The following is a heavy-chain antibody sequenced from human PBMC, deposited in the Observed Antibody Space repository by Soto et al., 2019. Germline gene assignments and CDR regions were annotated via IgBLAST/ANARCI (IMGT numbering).Heavy chain of an antibody. CDR2: IVVGSGNT. D-gene: IGHD6-13*01. CDR1: GFTFTNSA. V-gene: IGHV1-58*01. Sequence: GASVKVSCKASGFTFTNSAVQWVRQARGQRLEWIGWIVVGSGNTNYAQKFQERVTITRDMSTSTAYMELSSLRSEDTAVYYCAADPYSSSWYGHYYQYGMDVWGQRTTVTVSS. CDR3: AADPYSSSWYGHYYQYGMDV. J-gene: IGHJ6*02.